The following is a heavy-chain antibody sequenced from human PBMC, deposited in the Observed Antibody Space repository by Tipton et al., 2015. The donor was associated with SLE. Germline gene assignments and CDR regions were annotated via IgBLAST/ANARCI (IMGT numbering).Heavy chain of an antibody. Sequence: SLRLSCAVSGFTLNSYWMSWVRQAPGKGLEWVANIKQDGSEIYYVDSVKGRFTTSRDTAKNSLFLQMNSLRAEDTGVYYCARGVAVDYWGPGTLVTVSS. CDR3: ARGVAVDY. CDR1: GFTLNSYW. D-gene: IGHD2-15*01. CDR2: IKQDGSEI. V-gene: IGHV3-7*01. J-gene: IGHJ4*02.